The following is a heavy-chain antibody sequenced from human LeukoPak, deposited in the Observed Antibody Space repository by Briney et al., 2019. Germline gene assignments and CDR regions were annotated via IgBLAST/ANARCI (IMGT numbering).Heavy chain of an antibody. CDR2: IYYSGST. D-gene: IGHD3-10*01. CDR1: GGSISSSSYY. CDR3: ARGMRFGELSGYYYYMDV. V-gene: IGHV4-39*07. Sequence: KPSETLSLACTVSGGSISSSSYYWGWIRQPPGKGLEWIGSIYYSGSTYYNPSLKSRVTISVDTSKNQFSLKLSSVTAADTAVYYCARGMRFGELSGYYYYMDVWGKGTTVTVSS. J-gene: IGHJ6*03.